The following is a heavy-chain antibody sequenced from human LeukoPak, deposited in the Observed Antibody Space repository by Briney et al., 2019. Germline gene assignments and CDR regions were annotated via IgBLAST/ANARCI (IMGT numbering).Heavy chain of an antibody. V-gene: IGHV3-7*01. CDR2: IKQDRSEK. D-gene: IGHD4-17*01. J-gene: IGHJ4*02. Sequence: GGSLRLSCAASGFTFSSYWMSWVRQAPGKGLEWVANIKQDRSEKYYVDSVKGRFIISRDNAKNSLYLQMNSLRAEDTAVYYCARVSDYGDYGPDYWGQGTLVTVSS. CDR3: ARVSDYGDYGPDY. CDR1: GFTFSSYW.